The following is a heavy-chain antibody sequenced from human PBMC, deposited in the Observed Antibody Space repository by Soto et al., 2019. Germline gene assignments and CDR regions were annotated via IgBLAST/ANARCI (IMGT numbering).Heavy chain of an antibody. CDR2: ISGSGDRR. Sequence: PGGSLRLSCAASGFSFSTYAMSWVRQAPGKGLQWLSSISGSGDRRYYVDSVKGRFTISRDNSRSALYLQMNSLRAEDTAVYYCAKEGFTGHDYWGQGTLVTVSS. D-gene: IGHD2-8*02. V-gene: IGHV3-23*01. CDR1: GFSFSTYA. CDR3: AKEGFTGHDY. J-gene: IGHJ4*02.